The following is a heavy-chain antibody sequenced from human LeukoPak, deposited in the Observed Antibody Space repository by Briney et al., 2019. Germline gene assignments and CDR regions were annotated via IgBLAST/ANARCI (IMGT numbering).Heavy chain of an antibody. D-gene: IGHD6-19*01. CDR3: ARDLVGAVAGNNY. CDR1: GFTFSSYS. CDR2: ISSSSSYI. Sequence: GGSLRLSCAASGFTFSSYSTNWVRQAPGKGLEWVSSISSSSSYIYYADSVKGRFTISRDNAKNSLYLQMNSLRAEDTAVYYCARDLVGAVAGNNYWGQGTLVTVSS. J-gene: IGHJ4*02. V-gene: IGHV3-21*01.